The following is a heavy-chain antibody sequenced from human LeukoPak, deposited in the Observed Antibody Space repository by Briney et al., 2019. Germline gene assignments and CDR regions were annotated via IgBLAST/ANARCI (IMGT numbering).Heavy chain of an antibody. D-gene: IGHD3-22*01. J-gene: IGHJ4*02. Sequence: PSETLSLTCTVSVGSISSGSYYWSWIRQPAGKGLEWIGRIYTSGSTNYNPSLKSRVTISVDTSKNQFSLKLSSVTAADTAVYYCAREEDYYDSSGYYLYWGQGTLVTVSS. CDR2: IYTSGST. V-gene: IGHV4-61*02. CDR3: AREEDYYDSSGYYLY. CDR1: VGSISSGSYY.